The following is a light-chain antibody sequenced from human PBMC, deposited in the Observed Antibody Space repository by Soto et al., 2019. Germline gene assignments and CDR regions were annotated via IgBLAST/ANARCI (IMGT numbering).Light chain of an antibody. CDR3: QTWGTGFLV. CDR2: LNNDGSH. J-gene: IGLJ3*02. CDR1: SGHSSYA. Sequence: QPVLTQSPSASASLGASVKLTCTLSSGHSSYAIAWHQQQPEKGPRYLMKLNNDGSHNKGDGIPDRFSGSSSGAERYLTIPSLQSEDEADYYCQTWGTGFLVFGGGTKVTVL. V-gene: IGLV4-69*01.